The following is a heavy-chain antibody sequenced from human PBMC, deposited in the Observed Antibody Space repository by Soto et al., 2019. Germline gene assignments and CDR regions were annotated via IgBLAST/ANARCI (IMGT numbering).Heavy chain of an antibody. CDR3: ARPLWRDDYNWGYFDL. CDR2: ISYDGSNK. J-gene: IGHJ2*01. V-gene: IGHV3-30-3*01. D-gene: IGHD4-4*01. Sequence: QVQLVESGGGVVQPGRSLRLSCAASGFTFSSYAMHWVRQAPGKGLEWVAVISYDGSNKYYADSVKGRFTISRDNSKNTRYLNMKSLGAEDTAVYYRARPLWRDDYNWGYFDLWGRGTMVTVSS. CDR1: GFTFSSYA.